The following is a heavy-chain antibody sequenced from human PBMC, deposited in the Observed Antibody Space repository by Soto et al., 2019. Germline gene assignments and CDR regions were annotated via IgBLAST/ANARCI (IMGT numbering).Heavy chain of an antibody. Sequence: ASVKVSCKVSGYTLTELSMHWVRQAPGKGLEWMGGFDPEDGETIYAQKFQGRVTMTEDTSTDTAYMELSSLRSEDTAVYYCATDYGKYSGYDSYYYYYGMDVWGQGTTVIVSS. CDR1: GYTLTELS. V-gene: IGHV1-24*01. D-gene: IGHD5-12*01. CDR3: ATDYGKYSGYDSYYYYYGMDV. CDR2: FDPEDGET. J-gene: IGHJ6*02.